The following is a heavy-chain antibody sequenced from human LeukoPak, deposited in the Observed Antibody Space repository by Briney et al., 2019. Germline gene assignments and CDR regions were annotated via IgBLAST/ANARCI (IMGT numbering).Heavy chain of an antibody. CDR2: INTDGSIT. D-gene: IGHD2-21*01. CDR3: AREISDFPGFDL. J-gene: IGHJ2*01. Sequence: GGSLRLSCAASGFSFSTYWMHWVRQPPGKGLVWVSRINTDGSITSYADSVKGRFTISRDNAKNTLYLQMNSLRAEDTAVYYCAREISDFPGFDLWGRGTLVTVSS. V-gene: IGHV3-74*01. CDR1: GFSFSTYW.